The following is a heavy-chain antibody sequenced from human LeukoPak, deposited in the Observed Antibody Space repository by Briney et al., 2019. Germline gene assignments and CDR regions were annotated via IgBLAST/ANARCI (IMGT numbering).Heavy chain of an antibody. J-gene: IGHJ3*02. CDR2: VYYSGST. Sequence: PSETLSLTCTVSGGSISYCYWSWIRQPPGKGLEWIGYVYYSGSTSYNPSLKSRVTISLDTSKNHFSLKLTSVTAADTAVYYCARHAYCGGDCYGGAFEIWGQGTMVTVSS. V-gene: IGHV4-59*08. CDR1: GGSISYCY. CDR3: ARHAYCGGDCYGGAFEI. D-gene: IGHD2-21*02.